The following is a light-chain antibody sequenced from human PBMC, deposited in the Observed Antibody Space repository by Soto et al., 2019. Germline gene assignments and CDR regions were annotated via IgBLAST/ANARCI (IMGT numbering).Light chain of an antibody. Sequence: AIQMTQSPSSLSASVGDGVTITCRASQGIRNDLGWYQQKPGKAPKLLIYAASSLQSGVPSRFSGSGSGTDFTLTISSLQPEDFATYYCLQDYNYPSWTFGQGTKVEIK. J-gene: IGKJ1*01. CDR1: QGIRND. V-gene: IGKV1-6*01. CDR2: AAS. CDR3: LQDYNYPSWT.